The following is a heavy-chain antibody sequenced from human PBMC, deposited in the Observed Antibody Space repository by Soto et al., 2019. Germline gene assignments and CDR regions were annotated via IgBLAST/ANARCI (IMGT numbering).Heavy chain of an antibody. V-gene: IGHV3-48*02. CDR3: TRAGF. CDR1: GFTFCDFS. J-gene: IGHJ4*02. CDR2: INPSGTTI. D-gene: IGHD3-10*01. Sequence: GGSVRLSCAGSGFTFCDFSMNWVRQAPGKGPEWISYINPSGTTIYYADSVKGRFTISRDNAKNSLFLQMNSLRDEDTAVYYCTRAGFWGQGTLVTVSS.